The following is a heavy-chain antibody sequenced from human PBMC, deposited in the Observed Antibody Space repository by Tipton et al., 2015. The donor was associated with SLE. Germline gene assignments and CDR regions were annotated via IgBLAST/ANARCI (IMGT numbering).Heavy chain of an antibody. V-gene: IGHV3-64*02. CDR2: INSNGDRT. J-gene: IGHJ3*01. Sequence: SLRLSCAASGFTFSNYAMHWVRQVPGKGLECVSAINSNGDRTWYVDSVKGRFTISRNNSKNTPFLQMGSLRGEDRAVYYCAGDAPAATGPHDAYDLWGQGTMVTVSS. CDR3: AGDAPAATGPHDAYDL. D-gene: IGHD6-13*01. CDR1: GFTFSNYA.